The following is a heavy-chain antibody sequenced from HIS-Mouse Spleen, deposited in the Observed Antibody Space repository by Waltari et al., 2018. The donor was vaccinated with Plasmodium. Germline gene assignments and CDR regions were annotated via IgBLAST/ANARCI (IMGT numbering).Heavy chain of an antibody. V-gene: IGHV3-9*01. CDR1: GFTFDDYA. D-gene: IGHD6-13*01. CDR2: ISWNSGSI. J-gene: IGHJ6*02. CDR3: AKDMKRGGGLYSSSWPHLFGYYGMDV. Sequence: EVQLVESGGGLVQPGRSLRLSCAASGFTFDDYAMHWVRQAPGKGLEWVSGISWNSGSIGYADSVKGRFTISQDNAKNSLYRQMNSLRAEDTALYYCAKDMKRGGGLYSSSWPHLFGYYGMDVWGQGTTVTVSS.